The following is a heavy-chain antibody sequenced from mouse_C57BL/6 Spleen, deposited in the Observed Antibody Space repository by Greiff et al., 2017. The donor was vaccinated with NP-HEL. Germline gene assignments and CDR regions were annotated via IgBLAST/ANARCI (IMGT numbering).Heavy chain of an antibody. CDR2: ISYDGSN. V-gene: IGHV3-6*01. Sequence: VQLQQSGPGLVKPSQSLSLTCSVTGYSITSGYYWNWIRQFPGNKLEWMGYISYDGSNNYNPSLKNRISITRDTSKNQFFLKLNSVTTEDTATYYSARGGVAYWYFDVWGTGTTVTVSS. CDR3: ARGGVAYWYFDV. J-gene: IGHJ1*03. D-gene: IGHD1-1*02. CDR1: GYSITSGYY.